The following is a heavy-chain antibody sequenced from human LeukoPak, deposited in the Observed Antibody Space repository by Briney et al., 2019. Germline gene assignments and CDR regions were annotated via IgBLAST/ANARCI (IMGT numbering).Heavy chain of an antibody. CDR3: AREDVDTAMVKENWFDP. CDR2: TYYRSKWYN. J-gene: IGHJ5*02. CDR1: GDSVSSNSAA. Sequence: SQTLSLTCAISGDSVSSNSAAWDWIRQSPSRGLEWLGRTYYRSKWYNDYAVSVKSRITINPDTSKNQFSLQLNSVTPEDTAVYYCAREDVDTAMVKENWFDPWGQGTLVTVSS. V-gene: IGHV6-1*01. D-gene: IGHD5-18*01.